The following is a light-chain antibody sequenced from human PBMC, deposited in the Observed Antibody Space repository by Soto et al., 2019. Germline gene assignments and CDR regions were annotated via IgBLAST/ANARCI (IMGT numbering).Light chain of an antibody. CDR3: AAWDHSLNGLV. CDR1: SSNIGSNT. CDR2: NNN. Sequence: QSVLTQPPSASGTPGQRVTISCSGSSSNIGSNTVNWYQQLPGTAPKLLIYNNNQRPSGVPDRFSGSKSGTSASLAISGLQSEDEADYYCAAWDHSLNGLVFGTGTKVTVL. J-gene: IGLJ1*01. V-gene: IGLV1-44*01.